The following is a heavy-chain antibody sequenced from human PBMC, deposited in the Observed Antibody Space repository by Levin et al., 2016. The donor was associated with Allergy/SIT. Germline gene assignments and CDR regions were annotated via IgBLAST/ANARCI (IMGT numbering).Heavy chain of an antibody. CDR1: DGTLSDSY. CDR3: ARETCTSISCYVF. Sequence: GGSLRLSCTTSDGTLSDSYMTWIRQAPGKGLEWLSHISPSGATIHYAESVRGRFTVSRDNAKNSVYLEINTLRAEDTAFYYCARETCTSISCYVFWGQGTLVTVSS. CDR2: ISPSGATI. V-gene: IGHV3-11*01. D-gene: IGHD2-2*01. J-gene: IGHJ4*02.